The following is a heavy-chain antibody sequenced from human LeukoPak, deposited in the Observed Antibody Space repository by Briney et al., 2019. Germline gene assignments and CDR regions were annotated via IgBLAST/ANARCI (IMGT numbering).Heavy chain of an antibody. CDR1: GYTFTSYG. CDR2: ISAYNGNT. J-gene: IGHJ4*02. V-gene: IGHV1-18*01. D-gene: IGHD6-13*01. Sequence: ASVKVSFKASGYTFTSYGVSWVRQAPGQGLEWMGWISAYNGNTNYAQKLQGRVTMTTDTSTSTAYMELRSLRDDDTAVYYCARAARETSSWYVVYWGQGTLVTVSS. CDR3: ARAARETSSWYVVY.